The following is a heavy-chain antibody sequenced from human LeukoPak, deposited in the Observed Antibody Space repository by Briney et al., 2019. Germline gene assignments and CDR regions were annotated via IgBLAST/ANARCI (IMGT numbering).Heavy chain of an antibody. J-gene: IGHJ4*02. CDR1: GGSFSGYY. D-gene: IGHD3-10*01. Sequence: SETLSLTCAVYGGSFSGYYWSWIRQPPGKGLEWIGEINHSGSTNYNPSLKSRVTISVDTSKNQFSLKLSSVTAADTAVYYCARDFYGSGSYYSKLDYWGQGTLVTVSS. CDR3: ARDFYGSGSYYSKLDY. CDR2: INHSGST. V-gene: IGHV4-34*01.